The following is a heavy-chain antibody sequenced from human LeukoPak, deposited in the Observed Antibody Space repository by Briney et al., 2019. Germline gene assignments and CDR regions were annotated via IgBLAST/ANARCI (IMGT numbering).Heavy chain of an antibody. J-gene: IGHJ3*02. Sequence: GGSLRLSCAASGFTFSSYAMHWVRQAPGKGLEWVAVISYDGSNKYYADSVKGRFTISRDNSKNTLYLQMNSLRAEDTAVYYCARASGSFLDAFDIRGQGTMVTVSS. CDR3: ARASGSFLDAFDI. V-gene: IGHV3-30-3*01. CDR1: GFTFSSYA. D-gene: IGHD1-26*01. CDR2: ISYDGSNK.